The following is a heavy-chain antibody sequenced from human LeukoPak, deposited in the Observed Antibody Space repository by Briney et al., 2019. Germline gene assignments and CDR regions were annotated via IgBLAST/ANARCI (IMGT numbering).Heavy chain of an antibody. V-gene: IGHV4-4*07. CDR2: IYTSGST. J-gene: IGHJ6*03. Sequence: SETLSLTCTVSGGSISSYYWSWIRQPAGKGLEWIGRIYTSGSTNYNPSLKSRVTMSVDTSKSQFSLKLSSVTAADTAVYYCARGAWEFVHGTPDRFAGYYFYMDVWGKGTTVTVSS. D-gene: IGHD1-26*01. CDR1: GGSISSYY. CDR3: ARGAWEFVHGTPDRFAGYYFYMDV.